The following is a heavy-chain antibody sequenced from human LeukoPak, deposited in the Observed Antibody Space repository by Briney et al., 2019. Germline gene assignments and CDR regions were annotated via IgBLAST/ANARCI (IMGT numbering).Heavy chain of an antibody. CDR1: GFSFSRYW. V-gene: IGHV3-7*01. CDR3: ARAGDYSSEYFDL. J-gene: IGHJ2*01. CDR2: IKQDGSEK. D-gene: IGHD4-17*01. Sequence: GGSLRLSCAASGFSFSRYWMTWVRQAPGKGLEWVANIKQDGSEKDYVDSVKGRFTISRDNAKNSLYLQMNSLRTEDTAVYYCARAGDYSSEYFDLWGRGTLVTVSS.